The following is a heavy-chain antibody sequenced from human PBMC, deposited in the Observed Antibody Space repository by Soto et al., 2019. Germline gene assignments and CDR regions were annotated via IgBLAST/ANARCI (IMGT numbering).Heavy chain of an antibody. CDR2: INHSGST. CDR3: ARDLYGGNSDY. V-gene: IGHV4-34*01. J-gene: IGHJ4*02. D-gene: IGHD4-17*01. CDR1: GGSFSGYY. Sequence: TSETLSLTCAVYGGSFSGYYWSWIRQPPGKGLEWIGEINHSGSTNYNPSLKSRVTISVDTSKNQFSLKLSSVTAADTAVYYCARDLYGGNSDYWGQGTLVTVAS.